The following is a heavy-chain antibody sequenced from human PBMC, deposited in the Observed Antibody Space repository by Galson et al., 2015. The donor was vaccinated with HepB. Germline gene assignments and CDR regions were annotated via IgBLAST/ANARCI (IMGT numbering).Heavy chain of an antibody. CDR2: ITTSGNYM. CDR1: GFTFSTYS. CDR3: ARGQPADF. Sequence: SLRLSCAASGFTFSTYSMNWVRQAPGKGLEWVSSITTSGNYMSYADSVKGRFTISRDNAKNSLYLQMNSLRAEDTAVYYCARGQPADFWGQGTLVPVSS. V-gene: IGHV3-21*01. J-gene: IGHJ4*02.